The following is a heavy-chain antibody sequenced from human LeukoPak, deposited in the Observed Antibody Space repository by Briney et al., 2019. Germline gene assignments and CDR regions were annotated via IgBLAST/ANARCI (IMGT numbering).Heavy chain of an antibody. Sequence: GGSLRLSCAASGFTFSNYGMHWVRQAPGKGLEYVSAISSNGGSTYYANSVKGRFTISRDNSKNTLYLQMGSLRAEDMAVYHCARRGWGDYHFDYWGQGTLVTVSS. CDR3: ARRGWGDYHFDY. CDR1: GFTFSNYG. J-gene: IGHJ4*02. V-gene: IGHV3-64*01. CDR2: ISSNGGST. D-gene: IGHD3-10*01.